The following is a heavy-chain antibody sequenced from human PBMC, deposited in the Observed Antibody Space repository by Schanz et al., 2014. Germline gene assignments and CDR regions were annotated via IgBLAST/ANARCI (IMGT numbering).Heavy chain of an antibody. CDR2: IKQDESER. CDR1: GFTFSRYW. V-gene: IGHV3-7*01. J-gene: IGHJ4*02. CDR3: ARDKGGYYPFDY. Sequence: EVQLVESGGDLVKPGGSLRLCCVASGFTFSRYWMTWVRQAPGKGLEWVANIKQDESERSYVDSVKGRFTISRDNAKNSLYLQMNSLRAEDTAVYYCARDKGGYYPFDYWGQGTLVTVSS. D-gene: IGHD3-3*01.